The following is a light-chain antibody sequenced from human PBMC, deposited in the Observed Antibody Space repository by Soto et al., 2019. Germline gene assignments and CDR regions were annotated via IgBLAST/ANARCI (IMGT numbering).Light chain of an antibody. J-gene: IGKJ2*01. Sequence: EVVLTQSPGTLSLSPGERATLSCRASQSVSNNYFAWYQQKPGQAPRLPIFSSSDRATGIPDRFSGSGSGTDLILPIGRLEPEDFAVYYCQQHGSSPPYTFGQGTKLEIK. CDR1: QSVSNNY. CDR2: SSS. CDR3: QQHGSSPPYT. V-gene: IGKV3-20*01.